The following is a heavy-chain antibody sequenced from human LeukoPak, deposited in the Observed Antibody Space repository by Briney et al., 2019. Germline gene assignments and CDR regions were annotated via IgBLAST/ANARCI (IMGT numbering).Heavy chain of an antibody. J-gene: IGHJ4*02. CDR3: ARGADINCSGGSCYLWGY. CDR2: INPNSGGT. CDR1: GYTFTGYY. Sequence: ASVKVSCKASGYTFTGYYMHWVREAPGQGLGWMGRINPNSGGTDYAQKFQGRVTVTRDTSISTAYMELSRLRSDDTAVYYCARGADINCSGGSCYLWGYWGQGTLVTVSS. D-gene: IGHD2-15*01. V-gene: IGHV1-2*06.